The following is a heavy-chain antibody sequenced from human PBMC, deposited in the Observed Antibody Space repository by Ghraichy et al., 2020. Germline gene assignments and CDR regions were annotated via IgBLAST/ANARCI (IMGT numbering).Heavy chain of an antibody. V-gene: IGHV3-43*01. Sequence: GGSPRLSCAASGFTFDDYTMHWVRQAPGKGLEWVSLISWDGGSTYYADSVKGRFTISRDNSKNSLYLQMNSLRTEDTALYYCAKDLNYGDYVAGFDYWGQGTLVTVSS. D-gene: IGHD4-17*01. CDR2: ISWDGGST. CDR3: AKDLNYGDYVAGFDY. J-gene: IGHJ4*02. CDR1: GFTFDDYT.